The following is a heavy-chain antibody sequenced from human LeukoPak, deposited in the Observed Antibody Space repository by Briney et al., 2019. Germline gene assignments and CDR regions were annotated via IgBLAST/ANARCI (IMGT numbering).Heavy chain of an antibody. V-gene: IGHV3-64*04. J-gene: IGHJ4*02. Sequence: GGSLRLSCSASGFSFSSYAMHWVRQAPGKGLEYVSGISNNGGSPYYADSVKGRFTISRDNAKNSLSLQMNGLRAEDTAVYYCARGLTTGGQGTLVTVSS. CDR3: ARGLTT. D-gene: IGHD4-11*01. CDR1: GFSFSSYA. CDR2: ISNNGGSP.